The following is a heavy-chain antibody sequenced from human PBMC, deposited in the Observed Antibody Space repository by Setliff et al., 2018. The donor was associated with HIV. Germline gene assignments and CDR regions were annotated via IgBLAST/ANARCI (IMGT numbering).Heavy chain of an antibody. Sequence: PSETLSLTCTVSSGSISGDNWWSWVRQPPGKGLEWIGEIYHRGSTNHNPSLKSRVTISVDKSRNQFSLKLTSVTAADTAVYYCAVRRYYDSTGYYDYWGQGTLVTVSS. CDR3: AVRRYYDSTGYYDY. CDR2: IYHRGST. V-gene: IGHV4-4*02. D-gene: IGHD3-22*01. CDR1: SGSISGDNW. J-gene: IGHJ4*02.